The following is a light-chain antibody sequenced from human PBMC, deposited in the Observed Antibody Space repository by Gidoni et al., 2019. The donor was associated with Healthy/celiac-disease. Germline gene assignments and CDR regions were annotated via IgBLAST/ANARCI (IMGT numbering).Light chain of an antibody. Sequence: EIVLTQSPATLSLSPRERATLSCRASQSVSSDLAWYQKKPGQAPRHLIYDASNRATGVPVRFSCSGSGTDFTLTISSLEPEEFAVYYCQLRTNWPPTWTFGQGTKVEIK. V-gene: IGKV3-11*01. CDR3: QLRTNWPPTWT. CDR1: QSVSSD. CDR2: DAS. J-gene: IGKJ1*01.